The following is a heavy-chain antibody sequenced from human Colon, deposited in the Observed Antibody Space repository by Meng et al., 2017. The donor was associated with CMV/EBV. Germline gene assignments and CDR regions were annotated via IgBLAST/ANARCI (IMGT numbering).Heavy chain of an antibody. V-gene: IGHV3-7*03. J-gene: IGHJ4*02. D-gene: IGHD3-3*01. CDR1: GFTLSSHW. Sequence: GESLKISCAVSGFTLSSHWMSWVRQAPGKGLEWVANINRDGSDKHYVDSVRGRFTISRDNGKNSLYLDMNSLRVEDTAMYYCVRDGVTPDYWGQGTLVTVSS. CDR2: INRDGSDK. CDR3: VRDGVTPDY.